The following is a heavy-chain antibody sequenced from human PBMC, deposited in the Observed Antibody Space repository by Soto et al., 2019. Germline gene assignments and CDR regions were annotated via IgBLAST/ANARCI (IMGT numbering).Heavy chain of an antibody. CDR3: AKIPAGYCSGGSCYLPFDY. CDR2: ISGSGGST. D-gene: IGHD2-15*01. J-gene: IGHJ4*02. Sequence: GGSLRLSCAASGFTFSSYAMSWVRQAPGKGLEWVSAISGSGGSTYYADSVKGRFTISRDNSKNTRYLQLTSLRAEDTAVYYCAKIPAGYCSGGSCYLPFDYWGQGTLVTVSS. CDR1: GFTFSSYA. V-gene: IGHV3-23*01.